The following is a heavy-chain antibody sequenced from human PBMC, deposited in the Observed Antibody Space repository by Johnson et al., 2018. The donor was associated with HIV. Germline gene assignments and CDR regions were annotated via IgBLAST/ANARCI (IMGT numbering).Heavy chain of an antibody. J-gene: IGHJ3*02. Sequence: QVQLVESGGGVVQPGRSLRLSCAASEFTFSSYGMHWVRQAPGKGLEWVAVIWYDGSNKYYADSVKGRFTISRDNSKNTLYLQMNSLRAEDTAVYYCAIEEGTDILTRGDAFDIWGQGTMVTVSS. CDR1: EFTFSSYG. CDR3: AIEEGTDILTRGDAFDI. D-gene: IGHD3-9*01. CDR2: IWYDGSNK. V-gene: IGHV3-30*19.